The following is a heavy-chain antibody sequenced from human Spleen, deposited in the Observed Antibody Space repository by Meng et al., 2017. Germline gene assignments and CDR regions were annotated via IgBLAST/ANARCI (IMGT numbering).Heavy chain of an antibody. V-gene: IGHV1-2*06. J-gene: IGHJ4*02. CDR1: GYNFPDYY. CDR3: ARDEDISAAGKLFGDY. Sequence: QGQLVQSGAEVKKPGASVKVSCKTSGYNFPDYYMHWVRQAPGQGLEWMGRINPNSGGTNYAQKFQGRVTMTRDTSISTAYMELSRLRSDDTAVYYCARDEDISAAGKLFGDYWGQGTLVTVSS. D-gene: IGHD6-13*01. CDR2: INPNSGGT.